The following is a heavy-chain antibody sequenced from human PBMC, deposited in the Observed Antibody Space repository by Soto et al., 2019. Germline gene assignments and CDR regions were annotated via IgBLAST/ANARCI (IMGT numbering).Heavy chain of an antibody. CDR2: INPSGVRT. Sequence: QVQMVQSGAEVKKPGASVKVSCKASGDTLNDYYLHWVRQAPGQGLAWMGIINPSGVRTTYAQKFQGRVTMAMDTSTSTVYLALTRLGSEDTAVYYWARDRAGSASNHDAFDIWGQGTMVTGSS. V-gene: IGHV1-46*02. D-gene: IGHD3-10*01. J-gene: IGHJ3*02. CDR1: GDTLNDYY. CDR3: ARDRAGSASNHDAFDI.